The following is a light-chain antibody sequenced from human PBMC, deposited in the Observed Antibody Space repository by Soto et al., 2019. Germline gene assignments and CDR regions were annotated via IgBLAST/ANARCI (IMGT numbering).Light chain of an antibody. V-gene: IGKV1-5*03. CDR3: QQYLSTRT. J-gene: IGKJ1*01. CDR2: GAS. Sequence: DIQMTQSPSTLSASVGDRVTITCRASQTIRGWLAWYQQKPGKAPNLLIYGASILESGVPSKFSGSGSGTEFTLTISSLQPDDLGTYYCQQYLSTRTFGQGTRVEVK. CDR1: QTIRGW.